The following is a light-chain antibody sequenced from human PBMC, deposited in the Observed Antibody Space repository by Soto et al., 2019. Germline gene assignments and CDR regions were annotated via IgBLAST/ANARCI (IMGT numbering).Light chain of an antibody. Sequence: DIVMTQSPDSLAVSLGERATINCKSSQSVLYSSNHKNFLAWYQQKPGQPPKLLIFLASTRESGVPDQFTGGGSGTDFSLSSSSRHADDAAVYSCQQYYNRLWTFGQGTKVEIK. CDR3: QQYYNRLWT. CDR2: LAS. J-gene: IGKJ1*01. V-gene: IGKV4-1*01. CDR1: QSVLYSSNHKNF.